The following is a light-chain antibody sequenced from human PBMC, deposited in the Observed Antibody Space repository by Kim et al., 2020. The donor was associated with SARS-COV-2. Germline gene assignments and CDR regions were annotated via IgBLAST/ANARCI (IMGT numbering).Light chain of an antibody. Sequence: DIVMTQSPDSLAVSLGERATINCKSSQSVLYSSNSKNCLAWYQQKPGQSPKLLIYCASTRESGVPDRFSGSGSGTDFTLTISSLQAEDVAVYYCQQYYSTPLTFGGGTKVDIK. J-gene: IGKJ4*01. CDR1: QSVLYSSNSKNC. CDR2: CAS. V-gene: IGKV4-1*01. CDR3: QQYYSTPLT.